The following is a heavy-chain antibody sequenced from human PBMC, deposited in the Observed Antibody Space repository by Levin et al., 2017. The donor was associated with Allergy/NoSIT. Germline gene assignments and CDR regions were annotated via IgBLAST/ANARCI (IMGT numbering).Heavy chain of an antibody. CDR3: ARGGTMGV. CDR1: GFTFSDFS. J-gene: IGHJ6*03. CDR2: ISSSSTYI. Sequence: GESLKISCAASGFTFSDFSINWVRQAPGKGLEWVSSISSSSTYIYFADSVKGRFTISRDNAKNSLFLQINSLRADDTAVYYCARGGTMGVWGRGTTVTVSS. V-gene: IGHV3-21*01.